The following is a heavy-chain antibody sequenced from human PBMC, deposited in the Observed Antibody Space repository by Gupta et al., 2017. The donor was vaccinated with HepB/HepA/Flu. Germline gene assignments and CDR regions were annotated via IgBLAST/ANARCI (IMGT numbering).Heavy chain of an antibody. V-gene: IGHV3-30-3*01. CDR1: GFTPSRYA. J-gene: IGHJ4*02. Sequence: QVQLVESGGGVVQPGQSLRLSCAASGFTPSRYALHWVRPAPGKGLEWVALISYDGSNKYYADSVKGRFTISRDNSKITLYLQMNSLRTEDTAMYYCARSPGGGLRLGELSSFDYWGQGTLVTASS. CDR2: ISYDGSNK. D-gene: IGHD3-16*02. CDR3: ARSPGGGLRLGELSSFDY.